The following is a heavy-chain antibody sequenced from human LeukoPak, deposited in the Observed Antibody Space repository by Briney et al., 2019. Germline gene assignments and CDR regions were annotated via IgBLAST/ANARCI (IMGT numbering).Heavy chain of an antibody. J-gene: IGHJ5*02. D-gene: IGHD6-6*01. CDR2: ISYDGSNK. CDR1: GFTFSSYA. V-gene: IGHV3-30-3*01. CDR3: ARDSSSNGGNWFDT. Sequence: GGSLRLSCAASGFTFSSYAMHWVRQAPGKGLEWVAVISYDGSNKYYADSVKGRFTISRDNSKNTLYLQMNSLRAEDTAVYYCARDSSSNGGNWFDTWGQGTLVTVSS.